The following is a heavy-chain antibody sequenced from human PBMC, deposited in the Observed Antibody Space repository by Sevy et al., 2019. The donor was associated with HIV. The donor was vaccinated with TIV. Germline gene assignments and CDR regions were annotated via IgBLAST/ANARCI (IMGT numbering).Heavy chain of an antibody. J-gene: IGHJ6*02. CDR3: PADRAGSRNFYYGMDV. CDR1: GFTFSTW. Sequence: GGSLRLSCAASGFTFSTWMNWVRQAPGKGLEWVGRIKSKTDGGRTDYAAPVKYSFTISRDDSTNTLYLQMNSLKTEDTAVYYCPADRAGSRNFYYGMDVWGQGTTVTVSS. D-gene: IGHD3-3*01. CDR2: IKSKTDGGRT. V-gene: IGHV3-15*07.